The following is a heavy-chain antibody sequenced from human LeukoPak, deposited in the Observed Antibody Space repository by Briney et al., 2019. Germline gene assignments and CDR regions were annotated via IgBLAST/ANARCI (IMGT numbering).Heavy chain of an antibody. CDR2: IYYSGST. V-gene: IGHV4-39*07. CDR1: GGSISSSSYY. J-gene: IGHJ5*02. D-gene: IGHD4-11*01. CDR3: ARAYKTTGWFDP. Sequence: SETLSLTCTVSGGSISSSSYYWGWIRQPPGKGLEWIGSIYYSGSTYYNPSLKSRVTISVDTSKNQFSLKLSSVTAADTAVYYCARAYKTTGWFDPWGQGTLVTVSS.